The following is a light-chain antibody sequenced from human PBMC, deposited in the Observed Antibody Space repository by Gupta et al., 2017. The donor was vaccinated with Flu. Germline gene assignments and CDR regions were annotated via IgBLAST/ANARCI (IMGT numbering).Light chain of an antibody. J-gene: IGLJ3*02. Sequence: QSVLTQPPSLSGAPGQRVTIPCTGSSSNIGACYDVHWYQQLPGKAPKVLIYGSSNRPSGVPDRFFGSKSGISASLAITGLQAEDEADYYCQSYDTSLSGWVFGGGTKVTAL. V-gene: IGLV1-40*01. CDR2: GSS. CDR1: SSNIGACYD. CDR3: QSYDTSLSGWV.